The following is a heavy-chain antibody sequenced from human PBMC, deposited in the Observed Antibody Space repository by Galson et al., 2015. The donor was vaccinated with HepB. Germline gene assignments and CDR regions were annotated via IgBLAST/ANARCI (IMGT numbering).Heavy chain of an antibody. CDR2: ISSSSSYT. CDR1: GFTFSDYY. J-gene: IGHJ6*02. Sequence: SLRLSCAASGFTFSDYYMSWIRQAPGKGLEWVSYISSSSSYTNYADSVKGRFTISRDNAKNSLYLQMNSLRAEDTAVYYCASGPRCITGTRGRYYYYYGMDVWGQGTTVTVSS. V-gene: IGHV3-11*06. D-gene: IGHD1-20*01. CDR3: ASGPRCITGTRGRYYYYYGMDV.